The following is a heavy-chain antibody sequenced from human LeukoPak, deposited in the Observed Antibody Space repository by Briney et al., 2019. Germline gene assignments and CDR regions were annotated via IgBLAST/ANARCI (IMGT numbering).Heavy chain of an antibody. V-gene: IGHV4-39*01. D-gene: IGHD3-3*01. Sequence: SETLSLTCTVSGGSISSSGYYWGWIRQPPGKGLEWIGSIYYSGSTYYNPSLKSRVTISVDTSKNQFSLKLSSVTAADTAVYYCARRLAVSGYDWGQGTLVTVSS. J-gene: IGHJ4*02. CDR2: IYYSGST. CDR3: ARRLAVSGYD. CDR1: GGSISSSGYY.